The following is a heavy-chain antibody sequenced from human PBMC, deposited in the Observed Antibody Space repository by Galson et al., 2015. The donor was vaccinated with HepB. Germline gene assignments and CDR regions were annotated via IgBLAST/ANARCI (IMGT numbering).Heavy chain of an antibody. Sequence: SLRLSCAASGFKFSSYATTWVRQAPGKGLEWVSSISASGDSTYYADSVKGRFFISRDNSKNTLFLHLNNLRVEDTAVYYCTKLTGYYGPSDAFDFWGQGTVVTVSS. J-gene: IGHJ3*01. CDR1: GFKFSSYA. CDR2: ISASGDST. CDR3: TKLTGYYGPSDAFDF. V-gene: IGHV3-23*01. D-gene: IGHD3-3*01.